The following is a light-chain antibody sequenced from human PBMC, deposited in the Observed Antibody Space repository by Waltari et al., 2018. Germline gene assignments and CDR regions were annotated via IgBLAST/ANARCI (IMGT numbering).Light chain of an antibody. CDR2: EVS. CDR1: ISDVGGSHH. Sequence: SALPQPPSASGSPGPSVTISCTGPISDVGGSHHVSWYQQRPGKAPTLMIYEVSKRPSGVPDRFSGSKSGNTASLTVSGLQAEDEAEYYCSSCAGSNNLAFGGGTKLTVL. CDR3: SSCAGSNNLA. V-gene: IGLV2-8*01. J-gene: IGLJ3*02.